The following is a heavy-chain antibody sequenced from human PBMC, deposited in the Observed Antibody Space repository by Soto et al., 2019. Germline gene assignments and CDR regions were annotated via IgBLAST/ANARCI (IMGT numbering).Heavy chain of an antibody. Sequence: PSETLSLTCTVSGGSISSGGYYWSWIRQHPGKGLEWIGSIYYTGSIYYHTSLRSRITISVDTSKNQFSLKLSSVTAADTAVYYCARRRGGWYSMRDYWGQGTLVTVSS. CDR1: GGSISSGGYY. D-gene: IGHD6-19*01. CDR3: ARRRGGWYSMRDY. V-gene: IGHV4-39*01. J-gene: IGHJ4*02. CDR2: IYYTGSI.